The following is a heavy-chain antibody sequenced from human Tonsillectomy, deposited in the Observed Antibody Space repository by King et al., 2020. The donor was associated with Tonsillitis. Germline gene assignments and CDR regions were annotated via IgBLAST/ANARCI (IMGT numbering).Heavy chain of an antibody. V-gene: IGHV3-66*01. CDR3: ARDLPSTWALDC. Sequence: VQLVESGGGLVQPGGSLRLSCAASGFTVSSNYMSWVRQAPGKGLEWVSVIYSGAGTYYADSVKGRFTISRDNSNNTLYLQMNSLRAEDTAVYYCARDLPSTWALDCWGQGTLVTVSS. CDR2: IYSGAGT. CDR1: GFTVSSNY. D-gene: IGHD6-13*01. J-gene: IGHJ4*02.